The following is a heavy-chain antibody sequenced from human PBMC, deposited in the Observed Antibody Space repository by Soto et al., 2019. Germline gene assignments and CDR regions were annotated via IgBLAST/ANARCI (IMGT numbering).Heavy chain of an antibody. CDR1: GGSISSSSYY. CDR3: ASQSTTMVRGVIVVWFDP. J-gene: IGHJ5*02. D-gene: IGHD3-10*01. V-gene: IGHV4-39*01. CDR2: IYYSGST. Sequence: KPSETLSLTCTVSGGSISSSSYYWGRIRQPPGKGLEWIGSIYYSGSTYYNPSLKSRVTISVDTSKNQFSLKLSSVTAADTAVYYCASQSTTMVRGVIVVWFDPWGQGTLVTVSS.